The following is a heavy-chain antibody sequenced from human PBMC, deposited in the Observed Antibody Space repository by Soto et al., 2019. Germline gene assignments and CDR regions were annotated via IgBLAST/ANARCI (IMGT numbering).Heavy chain of an antibody. CDR1: GGSISSYY. D-gene: IGHD5-18*01. Sequence: QVQLQESGPGLVKPSETLSLTCTVSGGSISSYYWSWIRQPPGKGLEWIGYIYYSGSTNYNPSLKSRVTISVDTSKNKFSLKLSSVTAADTAVYYCARDSRGYRYGYGAFDIWGQGTMVTVSS. V-gene: IGHV4-59*01. J-gene: IGHJ3*02. CDR3: ARDSRGYRYGYGAFDI. CDR2: IYYSGST.